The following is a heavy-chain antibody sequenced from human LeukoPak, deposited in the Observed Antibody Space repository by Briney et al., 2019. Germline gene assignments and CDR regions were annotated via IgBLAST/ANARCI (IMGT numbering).Heavy chain of an antibody. D-gene: IGHD3-22*01. CDR2: IIPIFGTA. J-gene: IGHJ1*01. V-gene: IGHV1-69*05. Sequence: SVKVSCKASGGTFSSYAISWVRQAPGQGLEWMGRIIPIFGTANYAQKFQGRVTITTDESTSTAYMELSSLRSEDTAVYYCASGYYYDSSGSQYFQHWGQGTLVTVSS. CDR1: GGTFSSYA. CDR3: ASGYYYDSSGSQYFQH.